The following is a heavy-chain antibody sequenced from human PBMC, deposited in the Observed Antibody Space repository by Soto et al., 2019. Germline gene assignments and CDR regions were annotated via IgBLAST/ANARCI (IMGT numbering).Heavy chain of an antibody. CDR3: AREKLIYSNYFYYGMDV. CDR2: IIPIFGTA. Sequence: SVKVSCKASGGTFSSYAISWVRQAPGQGLEWMGGIIPIFGTANYAQKFQGRVTITADESTSTAYMELSSLRSEDTAVYYCAREKLIYSNYFYYGMDVWGQGTTVTVSS. V-gene: IGHV1-69*13. J-gene: IGHJ6*02. CDR1: GGTFSSYA. D-gene: IGHD4-4*01.